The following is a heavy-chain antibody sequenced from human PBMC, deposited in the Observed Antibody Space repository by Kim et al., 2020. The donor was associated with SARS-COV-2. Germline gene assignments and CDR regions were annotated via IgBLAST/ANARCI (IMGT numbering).Heavy chain of an antibody. J-gene: IGHJ4*02. CDR1: GFTFSSYA. V-gene: IGHV3-23*01. CDR3: AKDDIIVAYDFWSGYPLLY. CDR2: ISGSGGST. D-gene: IGHD3-3*01. Sequence: GGSLRLSCAASGFTFSSYAMSWVRQAPGKGLEWVSAISGSGGSTYYADSVKGRFTISRDNSKNTLYLQMNSLRAEDTAVYYCAKDDIIVAYDFWSGYPLLYWGQGTLVTVSS.